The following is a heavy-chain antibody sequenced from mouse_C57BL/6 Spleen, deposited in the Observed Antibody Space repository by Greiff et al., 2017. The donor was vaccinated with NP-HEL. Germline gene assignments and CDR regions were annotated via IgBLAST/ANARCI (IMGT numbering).Heavy chain of an antibody. V-gene: IGHV5-6*02. CDR2: ISSGGSYT. Sequence: DVMLVESGGDLVKPGGSLKLSCAASGFTFSSYGMSWVRQTPDKRLEWVATISSGGSYTFYPDSVKGRFTISRDNAKNTLYLQMSSLNSEDTAMYYCGRGERSFAYWGQGTLVTVSA. CDR1: GFTFSSYG. J-gene: IGHJ3*01. CDR3: GRGERSFAY.